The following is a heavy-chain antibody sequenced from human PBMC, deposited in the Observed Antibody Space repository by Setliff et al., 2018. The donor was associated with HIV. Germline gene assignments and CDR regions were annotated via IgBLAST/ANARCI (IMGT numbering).Heavy chain of an antibody. J-gene: IGHJ4*02. V-gene: IGHV1-2*02. D-gene: IGHD2-21*02. Sequence: ASVKVSCKSSGYTFFEYYMFWLRQAPGQGLEWMGWINPYNGATKSAHKFQGRVTVTRDTSITTTYMELTRLTSDDTAIYYCARAPIYCGGDCYLFDYWGQGTLVTVSS. CDR2: INPYNGAT. CDR3: ARAPIYCGGDCYLFDY. CDR1: GYTFFEYY.